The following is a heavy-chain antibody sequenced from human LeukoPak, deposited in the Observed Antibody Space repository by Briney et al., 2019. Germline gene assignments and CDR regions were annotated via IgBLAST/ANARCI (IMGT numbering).Heavy chain of an antibody. V-gene: IGHV3-9*01. D-gene: IGHD4-17*01. CDR1: GFTFDDYA. CDR2: ISWNSGSI. Sequence: GRSLRLSCAASGFTFDDYAIHWVRQAPGKGLEWVSGISWNSGSIGYADSVKGRFTISRDNAKNSLYLQMNSLRAEDTALYYCAKDILATVTTDWYFDLWGRGTLVTVSS. CDR3: AKDILATVTTDWYFDL. J-gene: IGHJ2*01.